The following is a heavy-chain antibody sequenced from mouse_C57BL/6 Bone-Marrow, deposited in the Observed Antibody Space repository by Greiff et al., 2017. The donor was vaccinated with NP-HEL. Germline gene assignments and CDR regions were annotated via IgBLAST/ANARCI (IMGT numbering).Heavy chain of an antibody. V-gene: IGHV1-63*01. CDR1: GYTFTNYW. CDR3: ARTTMVTTEVYYFDY. J-gene: IGHJ2*01. D-gene: IGHD2-1*01. Sequence: VKLQESGAELVRPGTSVKMSCKASGYTFTNYWIGWAKQRPGHGLEWIGDIYPGGGYTNYNEKFKGKATLTADKSSSTAYMQFSSLTSEDSAIYYCARTTMVTTEVYYFDYWGQGTTLTVSS. CDR2: IYPGGGYT.